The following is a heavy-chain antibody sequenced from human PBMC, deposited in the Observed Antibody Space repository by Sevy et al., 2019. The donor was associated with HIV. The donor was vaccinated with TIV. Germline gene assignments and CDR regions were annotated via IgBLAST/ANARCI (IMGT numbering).Heavy chain of an antibody. CDR2: IRGKPFGGTT. D-gene: IGHD2-15*01. Sequence: GGSLRLSCAASGFTFGPYAMSWFRQAPGKGLEWVAFIRGKPFGGTTEYAASVKDRFTISREDSKSIAYLEMNSLKIEDTAVYYCARGAGVVLVVAANHFDYWGLGTLVTVSS. CDR1: GFTFGPYA. V-gene: IGHV3-49*03. J-gene: IGHJ4*02. CDR3: ARGAGVVLVVAANHFDY.